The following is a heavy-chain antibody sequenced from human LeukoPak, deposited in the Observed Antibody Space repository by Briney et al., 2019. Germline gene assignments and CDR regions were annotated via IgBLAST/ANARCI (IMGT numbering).Heavy chain of an antibody. V-gene: IGHV1-3*01. CDR1: GYTFTTYT. D-gene: IGHD3-10*01. J-gene: IGHJ3*02. CDR2: INAGNGDT. CDR3: ARGITMVRGVITRFDAFDI. Sequence: GASVKVSCKASGYTFTTYTMHWVRQAPGQRLEWMGWINAGNGDTKYSQQFQGRVTFTRDTSASTAYMELSSLISEDMAVYYCARGITMVRGVITRFDAFDIWGQGTMVTVSS.